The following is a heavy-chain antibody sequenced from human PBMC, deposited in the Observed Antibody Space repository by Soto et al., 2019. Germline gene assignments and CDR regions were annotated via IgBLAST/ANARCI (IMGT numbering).Heavy chain of an antibody. J-gene: IGHJ4*02. CDR2: IGTAGDT. V-gene: IGHV3-13*01. CDR3: ARGLGHYDILTGYYSLYFDY. Sequence: GGSLRLSCAASGFTFSSYDMHWVRQATGKGLEWVSAIGTAGDTYYPGSVKGRFTISRENAKNSLYLQMNSLRAGDTAVYYCARGLGHYDILTGYYSLYFDYWGQGTLVTVSS. D-gene: IGHD3-9*01. CDR1: GFTFSSYD.